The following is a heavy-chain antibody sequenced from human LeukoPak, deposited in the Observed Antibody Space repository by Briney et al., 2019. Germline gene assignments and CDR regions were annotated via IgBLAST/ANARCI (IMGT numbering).Heavy chain of an antibody. CDR1: GFTLSDYY. J-gene: IGHJ5*02. D-gene: IGHD1-26*01. Sequence: GGSLRLSCAASGFTLSDYYMSWIRQAPGKGPEWVSFISSSGSAILYADAVKGLFTIFRDNAKNSLFLHRGSLRAEDTAVCHCARDVPYSNVAVRYYNWFDPWGQGTLVTVSS. V-gene: IGHV3-11*04. CDR2: ISSSGSAI. CDR3: ARDVPYSNVAVRYYNWFDP.